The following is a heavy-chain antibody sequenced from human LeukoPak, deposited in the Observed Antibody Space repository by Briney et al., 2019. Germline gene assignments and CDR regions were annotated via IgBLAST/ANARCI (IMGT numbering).Heavy chain of an antibody. CDR3: ARQSMTGNERGGDAFDI. CDR1: GYTFSRYG. CDR2: ISAHNGNT. V-gene: IGHV1-18*01. J-gene: IGHJ3*02. Sequence: GASVKVSCKASGYTFSRYGISWVRQAPGQGLEWMGWISAHNGNTNYAQKFQGRVAMTTDTSTSTAYMELRSLRSDDTAVYYCARQSMTGNERGGDAFDIWGQGTMVTVSS. D-gene: IGHD3-9*01.